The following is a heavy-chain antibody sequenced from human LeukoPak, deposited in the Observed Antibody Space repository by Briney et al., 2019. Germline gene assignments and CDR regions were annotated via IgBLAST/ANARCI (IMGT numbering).Heavy chain of an antibody. D-gene: IGHD3-22*01. J-gene: IGHJ4*02. V-gene: IGHV3-9*01. CDR1: GFTFNDYA. CDR2: ISWSSDSV. Sequence: GRSLRLSCVASGFTFNDYAMHWVRQSPGKGLEWVSGISWSSDSVGYADSVKGRFTISRDNARNSLYLQMNSLRAEDTALYYCAKDTWDSSGYLSLWGQGTLVTVSS. CDR3: AKDTWDSSGYLSL.